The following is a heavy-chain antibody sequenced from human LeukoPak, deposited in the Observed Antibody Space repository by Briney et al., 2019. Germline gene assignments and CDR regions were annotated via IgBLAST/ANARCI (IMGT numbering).Heavy chain of an antibody. CDR1: GYTFTSYD. CDR3: ARGRSRGSMIVVV. V-gene: IGHV1-69*13. J-gene: IGHJ4*02. Sequence: SVKVSCKASGYTFTSYDINWVRQATGQGLEWMGGIIPIFGTANYAQKFQGRVTITADESTSTAYMELSSLRSDDTAVYYCARGRSRGSMIVVVWGQGTLVTVSS. CDR2: IIPIFGTA. D-gene: IGHD3-22*01.